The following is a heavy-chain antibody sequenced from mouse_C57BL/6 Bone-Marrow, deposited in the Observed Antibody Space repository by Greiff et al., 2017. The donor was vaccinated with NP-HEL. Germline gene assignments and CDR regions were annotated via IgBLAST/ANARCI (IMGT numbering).Heavy chain of an antibody. CDR3: ARVPIVYFDD. Sequence: EVKLMESGGGLVKPGGSLKLSCAASGFTFSSYAMSWVRQTPEKRLEWVATISDGGSYTYYPDHEQGRFTIFRDNSKNNLYLQISHLRSEDTAMYYCARVPIVYFDDWGQGTTRPVSS. CDR1: GFTFSSYA. V-gene: IGHV5-4*03. CDR2: ISDGGSYT. J-gene: IGHJ2*01. D-gene: IGHD2-12*01.